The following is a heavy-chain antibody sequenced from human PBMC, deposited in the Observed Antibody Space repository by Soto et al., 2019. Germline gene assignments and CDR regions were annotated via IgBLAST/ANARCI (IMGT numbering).Heavy chain of an antibody. CDR3: ARPEYSSSSYGMDV. J-gene: IGHJ6*02. CDR2: ICSCSCTL. Sequence: GGSLRLSCAASGFTFSSYSMNWVRQAPGKGLEWVSFICSCSCTLYYADSVKGRFTISRDNAKNSLYLQMNSLRDEDTAVYYCARPEYSSSSYGMDVWGQGTTVTVSS. D-gene: IGHD6-6*01. CDR1: GFTFSSYS. V-gene: IGHV3-48*02.